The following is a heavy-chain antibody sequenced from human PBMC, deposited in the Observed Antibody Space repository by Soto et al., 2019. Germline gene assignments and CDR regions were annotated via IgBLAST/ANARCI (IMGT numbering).Heavy chain of an antibody. V-gene: IGHV4-34*01. CDR2: ITHSGGT. J-gene: IGHJ4*02. D-gene: IGHD3-10*02. Sequence: QVQLQQWGAGLLKPSETLSLTCAVYGGSFSGYYWSWIRQPPGKGLEWIGEITHSGGTNYNPSLKSRVIISVDTSKNQFSRKLGSVTAADTAVYYCARGPPELNYVRSGEFDYWGQGSLVTVSS. CDR1: GGSFSGYY. CDR3: ARGPPELNYVRSGEFDY.